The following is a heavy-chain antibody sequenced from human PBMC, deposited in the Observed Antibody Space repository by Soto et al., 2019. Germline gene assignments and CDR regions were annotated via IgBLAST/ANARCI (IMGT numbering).Heavy chain of an antibody. J-gene: IGHJ4*02. CDR3: ARRSSGWYFDY. D-gene: IGHD6-19*01. V-gene: IGHV3-23*01. CDR2: ISGSGGST. Sequence: EVQLLESGGGLVQPGGSLRLSCAAPGFTFSNYAMNWVRQAPGKGLEWVSVISGSGGSTYYADSVKGRFTISRDNSKNTLYLQMNSLXGEDTXXYYXARRSSGWYFDYWGQGTLVTVSS. CDR1: GFTFSNYA.